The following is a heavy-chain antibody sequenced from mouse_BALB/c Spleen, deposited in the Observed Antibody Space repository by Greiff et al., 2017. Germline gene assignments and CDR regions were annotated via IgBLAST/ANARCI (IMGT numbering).Heavy chain of an antibody. D-gene: IGHD2-2*01. V-gene: IGHV5-6-3*01. J-gene: IGHJ4*01. Sequence: EVNVVESGGGLVQPGGSLKLSCAASGFTFSSYGMSWVRQTPDKRLELVATINSNGGSTYYPDSVKGRFTISRDNAKNTLYLQMSSLKSEDTAMYYCARDGYYYAMDYWGQGTSVTVSS. CDR1: GFTFSSYG. CDR3: ARDGYYYAMDY. CDR2: INSNGGST.